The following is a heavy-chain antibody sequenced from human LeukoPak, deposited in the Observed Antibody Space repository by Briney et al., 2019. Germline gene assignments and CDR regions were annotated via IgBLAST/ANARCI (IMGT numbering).Heavy chain of an antibody. CDR1: GGSFSGYY. Sequence: PSETLSLTSAVYGGSFSGYYWSWIRQPPGKGLEWIGEINHSGSTNYNPSLKSRVTISVDTSKNQFSLKLSSVTAADTAVYYCASGYYGSGSYFYWGQGTLVTVSS. CDR3: ASGYYGSGSYFY. J-gene: IGHJ4*02. V-gene: IGHV4-34*01. CDR2: INHSGST. D-gene: IGHD3-10*01.